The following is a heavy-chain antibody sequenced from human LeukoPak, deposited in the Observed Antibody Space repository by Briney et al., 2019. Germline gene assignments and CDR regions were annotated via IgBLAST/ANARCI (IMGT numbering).Heavy chain of an antibody. CDR1: GFTFSDYY. V-gene: IGHV3-11*04. CDR3: ASCSSTNCY. Sequence: GGSLRLSCAASGFTFSDYYMSWIRQAAGKGLEWVSYINSGGSSISFADSVKGRFTISRDNAKNSLYLQMNSLRAEDTAVYYCASCSSTNCYWGQGTLVTVSS. CDR2: INSGGSSI. J-gene: IGHJ4*02. D-gene: IGHD2-2*01.